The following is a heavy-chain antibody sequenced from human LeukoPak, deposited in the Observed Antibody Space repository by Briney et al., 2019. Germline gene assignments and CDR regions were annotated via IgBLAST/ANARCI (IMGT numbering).Heavy chain of an antibody. CDR2: INSDGSTT. V-gene: IGHV3-74*01. D-gene: IGHD6-13*01. CDR3: VRGSPGYSSSWHAY. CDR1: GFTFSSCW. Sequence: GGSLRLSCVASGFTFSSCWMHWVRQAPGKGLVCVSHINSDGSTTDYADSVKGRFTISRDNAKNTMYLQMNSLRAEDTAMYYCVRGSPGYSSSWHAYWGQGTLVTVSS. J-gene: IGHJ4*02.